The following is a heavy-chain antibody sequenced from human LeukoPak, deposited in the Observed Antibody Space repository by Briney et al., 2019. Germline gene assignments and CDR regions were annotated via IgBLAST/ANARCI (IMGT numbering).Heavy chain of an antibody. CDR1: GGSISSSSYY. Sequence: SETLSLTCTASGGSISSSSYYWGWIRQPPGKGLEWIGSIYYSGSTYYNPSLKSRVTISVDTSKNQFSLKLSSVTAADTAVYYCASGDWDDMYYFDYWGQGTLVTVSS. CDR3: ASGDWDDMYYFDY. CDR2: IYYSGST. V-gene: IGHV4-39*01. J-gene: IGHJ4*02. D-gene: IGHD2-21*02.